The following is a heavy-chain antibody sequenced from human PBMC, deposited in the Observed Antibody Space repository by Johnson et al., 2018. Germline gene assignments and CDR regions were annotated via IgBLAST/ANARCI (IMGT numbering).Heavy chain of an antibody. CDR2: ISYDGSNK. CDR1: GFTFSSYG. D-gene: IGHD3-22*01. J-gene: IGHJ3*02. CDR3: AKLTDYDDSRRFALDI. V-gene: IGHV3-30*18. Sequence: QVQLVQSGGGVVQPGRSLRLSCAASGFTFSSYGMHWVRQAPGKGLEWVAVISYDGSNKYYADSVKGRFTISRDNSKNTLYLQMNSLRAEDTAVYYCAKLTDYDDSRRFALDIWGQGTMVTVSS.